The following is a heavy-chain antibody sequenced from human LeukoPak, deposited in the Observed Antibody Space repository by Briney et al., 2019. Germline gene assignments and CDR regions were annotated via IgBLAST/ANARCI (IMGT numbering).Heavy chain of an antibody. D-gene: IGHD3-22*01. CDR3: ARETSYYDSSGSLVY. V-gene: IGHV1-18*01. J-gene: IGHJ4*02. CDR2: ISAYNGNT. Sequence: ASVKVSCKASGYTFTSYGISWVRQAPGQGLEWMGWISAYNGNTNYAQKLQDRVTMTTDTSTSTAYMELRSLRSDDTAVYYCARETSYYDSSGSLVYWGQGTLVTVSS. CDR1: GYTFTSYG.